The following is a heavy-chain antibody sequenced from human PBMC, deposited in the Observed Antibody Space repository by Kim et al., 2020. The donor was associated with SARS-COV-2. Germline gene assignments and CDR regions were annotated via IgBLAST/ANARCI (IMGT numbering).Heavy chain of an antibody. CDR3: AKGKLIGSSGPWWFDP. Sequence: GESLKISCPTSGFTFTNYIINWVRQAPGKGLEWVSAISGSDGTTYQPDSLKGRFAISRDSFRNTVYLQIINLRVDDTAVYYCAKGKLIGSSGPWWFDPWGQGALVTVSS. CDR2: ISGSDGTT. CDR1: GFTFTNYI. J-gene: IGHJ5*02. V-gene: IGHV3-23*01. D-gene: IGHD1-26*01.